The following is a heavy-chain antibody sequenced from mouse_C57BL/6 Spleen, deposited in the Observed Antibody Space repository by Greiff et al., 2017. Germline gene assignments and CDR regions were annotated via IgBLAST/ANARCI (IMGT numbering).Heavy chain of an antibody. CDR1: GYTFTSYW. D-gene: IGHD2-4*01. CDR2: IYPGSGST. J-gene: IGHJ4*01. CDR3: ARIYYEGYYYAMDD. V-gene: IGHV1-55*01. Sequence: VQLQQPGAELVKPGASVTMSCKASGYTFTSYWITWVKQRPGQGLEWIGDIYPGSGSTNYNEKFKSKATLTVDKSSSTAYMQLSSLTSEDSAVYYCARIYYEGYYYAMDDWGQGTSVTVSS.